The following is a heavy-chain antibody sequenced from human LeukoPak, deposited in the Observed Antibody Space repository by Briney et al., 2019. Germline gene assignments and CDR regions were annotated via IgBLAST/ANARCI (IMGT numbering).Heavy chain of an antibody. Sequence: PGGSLRLSCAASGFTVNSNYMIWIRQAPGKGLEWVSYISSSGSTIYYADSVKGRFTISRDNAKNSLYLQMNSLRAEDTAVYYCARLEAAAGSVDYWGQGTLVTVSS. D-gene: IGHD6-13*01. J-gene: IGHJ4*02. CDR2: ISSSGSTI. CDR3: ARLEAAAGSVDY. CDR1: GFTVNSNY. V-gene: IGHV3-11*04.